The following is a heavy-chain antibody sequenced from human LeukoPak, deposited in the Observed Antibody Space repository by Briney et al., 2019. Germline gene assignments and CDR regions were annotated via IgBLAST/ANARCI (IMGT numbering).Heavy chain of an antibody. D-gene: IGHD3-10*01. CDR1: GFTFSRYY. V-gene: IGHV3-21*01. CDR2: ISSSSAYI. J-gene: IGHJ4*02. CDR3: ARIADYGSGFEL. Sequence: PGGSLRLSCAASGFTFSRYYMTWVRQAPGKGLEWVSSISSSSAYIYYEDSVKGRFSISRDNAKNTLYLQMNSLRADDTAVYYCARIADYGSGFELWGQGTLVTVSS.